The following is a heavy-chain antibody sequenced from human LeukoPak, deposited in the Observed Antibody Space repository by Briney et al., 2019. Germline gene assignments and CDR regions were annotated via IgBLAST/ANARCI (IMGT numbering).Heavy chain of an antibody. CDR3: ARASGGRGYSGYDQYYFDY. J-gene: IGHJ4*02. D-gene: IGHD5-12*01. CDR1: GCTFSSYA. Sequence: SVKVSCKASGCTFSSYAISWVRQAPGQGLEWMGGIIPIFGTANYAQKVQGRFTITTDESTSTAYMELSSLRSEDTAVYYCARASGGRGYSGYDQYYFDYWGQGTLVTVSS. CDR2: IIPIFGTA. V-gene: IGHV1-69*05.